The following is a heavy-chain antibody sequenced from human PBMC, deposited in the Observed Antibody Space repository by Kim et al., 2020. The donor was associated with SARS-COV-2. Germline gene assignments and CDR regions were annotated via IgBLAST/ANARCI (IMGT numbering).Heavy chain of an antibody. D-gene: IGHD5-12*01. V-gene: IGHV3-23*01. CDR2: ITSDGRT. Sequence: GGSLRLSCAASGFAFSTYAMSWVRQAPGKGLEWVSTITSDGRTFYTDSGKGRFTISRDVSKNTLFLQMNSLRVEDTALYYCAKRVQPNSGYEFWFYFDYWGQGTLVTASS. J-gene: IGHJ4*02. CDR1: GFAFSTYA. CDR3: AKRVQPNSGYEFWFYFDY.